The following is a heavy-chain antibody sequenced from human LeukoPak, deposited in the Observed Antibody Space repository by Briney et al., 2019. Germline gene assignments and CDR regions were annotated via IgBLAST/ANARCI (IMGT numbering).Heavy chain of an antibody. CDR1: GFTLSTYW. CDR2: IKPDGSGK. D-gene: IGHD3-10*01. CDR3: VRGSSGTVVRGVSWAWFDP. V-gene: IGHV3-7*05. J-gene: IGHJ5*02. Sequence: PGGSLRLSCVASGFTLSTYWMTWVRQAPGKGLEWAANIKPDGSGKYFVDSVRGRFTISRDNVKNSLYLQMNSLRAEDTAVYYCVRGSSGTVVRGVSWAWFDPWGQGTLVTVSS.